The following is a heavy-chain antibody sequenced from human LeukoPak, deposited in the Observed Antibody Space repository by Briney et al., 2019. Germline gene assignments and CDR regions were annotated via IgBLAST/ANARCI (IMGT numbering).Heavy chain of an antibody. V-gene: IGHV4-34*01. CDR3: ARGERLLWFGELFRRRALTYGMDV. CDR1: GGSFSGYY. CDR2: INHSGST. Sequence: SETLSLTCAVYGGSFSGYYWSWIRQPPGKGLEWIGEINHSGSTNYNPSLKSRVTISVDTSKNQFSLKLSSVTAADTAVYYCARGERLLWFGELFRRRALTYGMDVWGQGTTVTVSS. D-gene: IGHD3-10*01. J-gene: IGHJ6*02.